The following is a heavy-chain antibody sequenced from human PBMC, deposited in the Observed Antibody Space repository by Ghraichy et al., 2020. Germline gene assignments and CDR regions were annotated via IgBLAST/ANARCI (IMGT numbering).Heavy chain of an antibody. D-gene: IGHD3-10*01. Sequence: GESLNISCAASGFTFSNYGMHWVRQAPGKGLEWVAGIYYDGSNKYYADSVKGRITISRDNSKNTLYLQMNSLRAEDTAVYYCAREITMVRGVITGAFDIWGQGTMVTVSS. V-gene: IGHV3-33*01. J-gene: IGHJ3*02. CDR1: GFTFSNYG. CDR2: IYYDGSNK. CDR3: AREITMVRGVITGAFDI.